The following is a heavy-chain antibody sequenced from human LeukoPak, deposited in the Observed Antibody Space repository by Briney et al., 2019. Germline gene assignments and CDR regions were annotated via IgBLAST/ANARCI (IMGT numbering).Heavy chain of an antibody. J-gene: IGHJ4*02. D-gene: IGHD1-26*01. V-gene: IGHV3-23*01. Sequence: SGGSLRLSWAASGFTFTSYAMSWVRQAPEKGLEWVATISSSGVKTNYVDSVKGRFTISRDNSKDTLYLQMNSLRAEDTAVYYCAKDRLVGAIDWGQGTLVTVSS. CDR1: GFTFTSYA. CDR3: AKDRLVGAID. CDR2: ISSSGVKT.